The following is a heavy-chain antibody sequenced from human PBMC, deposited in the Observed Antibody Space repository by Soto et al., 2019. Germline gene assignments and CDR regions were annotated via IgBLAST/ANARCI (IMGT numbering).Heavy chain of an antibody. CDR3: ARLKRLYYYYGMDV. CDR2: INHSGST. V-gene: IGHV4-34*01. J-gene: IGHJ6*02. Sequence: LSLPCAVYGGSFSGYYWSWIRQPPGKGLEWIGEINHSGSTNYNPSLKSRVTISVDTSKNQFSLKLSSVTAADTAVYYCARLKRLYYYYGMDVWGQGTTVTVSS. CDR1: GGSFSGYY.